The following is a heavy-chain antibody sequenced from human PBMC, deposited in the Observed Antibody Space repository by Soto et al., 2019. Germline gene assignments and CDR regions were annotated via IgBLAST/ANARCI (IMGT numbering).Heavy chain of an antibody. CDR2: ISSDGSNK. V-gene: IGHV3-30-3*01. Sequence: QVQLVESGGGVVQPGRSLRLSCAASGFTFSSYAMHWVRQAPGKGLDWVAVISSDGSNKYYADSVKGRFTISRDNSKNTLYLQMNSLRAEDTAVYYCARDVGVEMATIGYYGREVWGQWTTVTVSS. J-gene: IGHJ6*02. CDR1: GFTFSSYA. D-gene: IGHD5-12*01. CDR3: ARDVGVEMATIGYYGREV.